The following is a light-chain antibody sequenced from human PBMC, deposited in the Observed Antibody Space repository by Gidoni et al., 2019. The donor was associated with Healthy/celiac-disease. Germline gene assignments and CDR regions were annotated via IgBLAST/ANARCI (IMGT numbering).Light chain of an antibody. CDR1: QSISSW. J-gene: IGKJ2*01. V-gene: IGKV1-5*03. Sequence: DIQMTQSPSTLSASVGDRVTITCRASQSISSWLAWYQQKPGKAPKLLIYKASSLESGVPSRFSGSGSGTEFTLTISSLRPDDFATYYCQQYNSYRYTFXQXTKLEIK. CDR2: KAS. CDR3: QQYNSYRYT.